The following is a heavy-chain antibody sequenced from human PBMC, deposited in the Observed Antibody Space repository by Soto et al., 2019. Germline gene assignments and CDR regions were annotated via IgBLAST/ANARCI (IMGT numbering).Heavy chain of an antibody. D-gene: IGHD1-1*01. CDR3: ARVERGTATTVVDAFDI. V-gene: IGHV4-34*01. CDR2: MRHSGGT. J-gene: IGHJ3*02. CDR1: GWVVSRGWY. Sequence: QVPPQAGGPGPFEASGALFLTWGGYGWVVSRGWYQWGRVPPAPGEGPGWVGEMRHSGGTHFNPSLKSRVTISVDTSKNQFSLKMSSVTAADTALYYCARVERGTATTVVDAFDIWGPGTMVTVSS.